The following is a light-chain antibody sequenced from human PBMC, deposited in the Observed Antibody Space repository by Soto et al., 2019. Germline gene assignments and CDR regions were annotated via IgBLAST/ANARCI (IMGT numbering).Light chain of an antibody. CDR1: QSVSSSY. J-gene: IGKJ1*01. Sequence: EIVLTQSPGTLSLSPGERATLSCRASQSVSSSYLAWYQQTPGQAPTLLVYDTSNRATGVPDRFSGSGSGTDFTLTISRLEPEDSAVYYSQQYDSSAWTFGQGTKVDI. V-gene: IGKV3-20*01. CDR3: QQYDSSAWT. CDR2: DTS.